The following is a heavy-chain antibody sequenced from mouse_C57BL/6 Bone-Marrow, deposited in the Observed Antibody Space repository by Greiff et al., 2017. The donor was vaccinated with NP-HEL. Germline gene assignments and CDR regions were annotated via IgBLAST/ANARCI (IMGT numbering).Heavy chain of an antibody. Sequence: EVKLMESGGGLVQPGGSLKLSCAASGFTFSDYYMYWVRQTPEKRLEWVAYISNGGGSTYYPHTVKGRFTLSRDTATHTIYLQMSRLKSEDTAMDYCARLGDGYVDVWGTGTTVTVSS. CDR2: ISNGGGST. CDR3: ARLGDGYVDV. J-gene: IGHJ1*03. V-gene: IGHV5-12*01. CDR1: GFTFSDYY. D-gene: IGHD2-13*01.